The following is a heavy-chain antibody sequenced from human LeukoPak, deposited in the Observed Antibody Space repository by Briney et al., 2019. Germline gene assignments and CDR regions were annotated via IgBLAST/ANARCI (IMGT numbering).Heavy chain of an antibody. CDR1: GFTFSSYT. Sequence: GGSLRLSCAASGFTFSSYTMNWIRQAPGKGLEWISYIIESGGSTYYADSVTGRFTISRDNAKNSLYLQMDSLRDEDTAVYYCGSQVETYYMDVWGKGTTVTVSS. CDR2: IIESGGST. CDR3: GSQVETYYMDV. V-gene: IGHV3-48*02. D-gene: IGHD5-24*01. J-gene: IGHJ6*03.